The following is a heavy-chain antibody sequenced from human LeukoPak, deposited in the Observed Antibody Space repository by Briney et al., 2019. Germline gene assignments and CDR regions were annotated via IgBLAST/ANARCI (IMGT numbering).Heavy chain of an antibody. CDR3: AHGRGSSWHLTVDY. Sequence: KESGPTLVKPTQTLTLACTFSGFSLSTSGVGVGWIRQPPGKALEWLALIYWDDDKRYSPSLKSRLTITKDTSKNQVVLTMTNMDPVDTATYYCAHGRGSSWHLTVDYWGQGTLVTVSS. D-gene: IGHD6-13*01. CDR1: GFSLSTSGVG. J-gene: IGHJ4*02. V-gene: IGHV2-5*02. CDR2: IYWDDDK.